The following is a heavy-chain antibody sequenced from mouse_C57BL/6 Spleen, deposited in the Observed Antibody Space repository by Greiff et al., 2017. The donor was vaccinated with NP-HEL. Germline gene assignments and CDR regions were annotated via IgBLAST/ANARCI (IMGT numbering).Heavy chain of an antibody. CDR3: ARLGNYYGSSYDFDY. Sequence: QVQLQQPGAELVKPGASVKLSCKASGYTFTSYWMQWVKQRPGQGLEWIGEIDPSDSYTNYNQKFKGKATLTVDTSSSTAYMQLSSLTSEDSAVYYCARLGNYYGSSYDFDYWGQGTTLTVSS. J-gene: IGHJ2*01. V-gene: IGHV1-50*01. D-gene: IGHD1-1*01. CDR1: GYTFTSYW. CDR2: IDPSDSYT.